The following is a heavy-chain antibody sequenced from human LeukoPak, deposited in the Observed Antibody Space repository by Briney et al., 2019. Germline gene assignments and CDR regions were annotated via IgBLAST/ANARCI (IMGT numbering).Heavy chain of an antibody. Sequence: GGSLRLSCAASGFTVSSNYMSWVRQAPGKGLEWVSIIYSGGSTYYADSVKGRFTISRDNSKNTLYLQMNSLRAEDTAVYYCAKDGSDYDAFDIWGQGTMVTVSS. D-gene: IGHD5-12*01. V-gene: IGHV3-66*01. CDR2: IYSGGST. CDR1: GFTVSSNY. CDR3: AKDGSDYDAFDI. J-gene: IGHJ3*02.